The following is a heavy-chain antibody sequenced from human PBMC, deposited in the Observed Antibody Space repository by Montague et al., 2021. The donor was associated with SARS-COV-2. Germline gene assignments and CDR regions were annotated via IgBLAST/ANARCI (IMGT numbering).Heavy chain of an antibody. D-gene: IGHD5-18*01. V-gene: IGHV3-20*04. CDR3: VRGYNYGPFDY. J-gene: IGHJ4*02. Sequence: SLRPSCAASGFIFDDYGMSWVRQVPGKGLEWVSGITRNGDSTSYADSVKGRFIISRDNAKNSLSLQMNSLRAEDTAFYYCVRGYNYGPFDYWGQGILVTVSS. CDR2: ITRNGDST. CDR1: GFIFDDYG.